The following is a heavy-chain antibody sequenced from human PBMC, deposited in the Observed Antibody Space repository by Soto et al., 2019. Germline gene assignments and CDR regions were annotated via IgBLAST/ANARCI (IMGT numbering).Heavy chain of an antibody. CDR1: GASLKDGGYY. CDR2: IYHSGST. Sequence: SETLSLTCTVSGASLKDGGYYWSWIRQQPGKGLEWIGYIYHSGSTYYNPSLKSRVTISVDRSKNQFSLKLSSVTAADTAVYYCASGLVTTLHYWGQGTLVTVSS. D-gene: IGHD4-17*01. J-gene: IGHJ4*02. CDR3: ASGLVTTLHY. V-gene: IGHV4-30-2*01.